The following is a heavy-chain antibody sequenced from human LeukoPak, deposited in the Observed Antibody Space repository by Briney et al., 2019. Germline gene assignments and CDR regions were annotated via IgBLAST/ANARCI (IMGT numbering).Heavy chain of an antibody. J-gene: IGHJ4*02. Sequence: GSLRLSCAASGFTFSSYAMSWVRQAPGKGLEWVSAISGSGGSTYYADSVKGRFTISRDNSKNTLYLQMNSLRAEDTAVYYCAKAMIVVVITSGVDYWGQGTLVTVSS. CDR2: ISGSGGST. V-gene: IGHV3-23*01. CDR3: AKAMIVVVITSGVDY. D-gene: IGHD3-22*01. CDR1: GFTFSSYA.